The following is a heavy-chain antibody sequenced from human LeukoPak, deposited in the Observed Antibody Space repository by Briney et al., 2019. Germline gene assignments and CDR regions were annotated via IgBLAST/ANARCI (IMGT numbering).Heavy chain of an antibody. CDR2: MNPNSGNT. CDR1: GHTFTSYD. D-gene: IGHD6-19*01. CDR3: AREQIAVAGTQQN. J-gene: IGHJ4*02. V-gene: IGHV1-8*03. Sequence: ASVKVSCKASGHTFTSYDINWVRQATGQGLEWMGWMNPNSGNTGYAQKFQGSVTITRNTSISTAYMELSSLRSEDTAVYYCAREQIAVAGTQQNWGQGTLVTVSS.